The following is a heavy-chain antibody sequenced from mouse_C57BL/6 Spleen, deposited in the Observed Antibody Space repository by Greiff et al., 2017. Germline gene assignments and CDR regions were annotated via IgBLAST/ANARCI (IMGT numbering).Heavy chain of an antibody. CDR1: GYAFSSSW. CDR2: IYPGDGDT. CDR3: ARSDSSGYHYYAMDY. D-gene: IGHD3-2*02. V-gene: IGHV1-82*01. Sequence: VKLMESGPELVKPGASVKISCKASGYAFSSSWMNWVKQRPGKGLEWIGRIYPGDGDTNYNGKFKGKATLTADKSSSTAYMQLSSLTSEDSAVYFCARSDSSGYHYYAMDYWGQGTSVTVSS. J-gene: IGHJ4*01.